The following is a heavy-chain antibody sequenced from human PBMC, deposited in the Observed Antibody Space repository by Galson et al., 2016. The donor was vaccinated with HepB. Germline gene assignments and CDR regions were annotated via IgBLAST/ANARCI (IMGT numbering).Heavy chain of an antibody. CDR3: ARDWEPETTEISDY. CDR2: IYYSGTT. J-gene: IGHJ4*02. Sequence: WIRQHPGRGLEWIGNIYYSGTTYYHPSLKSRVTMSIDTSKNQFSLKLASVTAADTAVYYCARDWEPETTEISDYWGQGTLVTVS. V-gene: IGHV4-30-4*05. D-gene: IGHD1-26*01.